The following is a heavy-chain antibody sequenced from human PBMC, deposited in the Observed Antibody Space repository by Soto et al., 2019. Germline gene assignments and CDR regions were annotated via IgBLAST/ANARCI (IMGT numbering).Heavy chain of an antibody. CDR2: TFYRANCNS. CDR1: GDSVSSNIAA. Sequence: QVRLQQSGPGLVKPSQTLSLTCAISGDSVSSNIAACSWIRQSPSTGLEWLGRTFYRANCNSDYAVSVKSPTTINLDTSRNKFSLQLNSVTPEDKAVYYCVRVRHLGPGHDSGGQGTLVTVSS. J-gene: IGHJ4*02. CDR3: VRVRHLGPGHDS. V-gene: IGHV6-1*01.